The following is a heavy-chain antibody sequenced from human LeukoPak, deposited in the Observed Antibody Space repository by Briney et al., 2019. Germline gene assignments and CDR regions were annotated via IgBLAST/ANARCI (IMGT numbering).Heavy chain of an antibody. CDR1: GFTISSYA. Sequence: AGSLRLSCAASGFTISSYAMSWVRQAPGKGLEWVSAISDSSGSTYYAASVKGRFTISRDNSKNTLYLQMNSLRAEDTAIYYCAKNGDRAAYCSGGSCYPYYYYNMDVWGKGTTVTISS. CDR3: AKNGDRAAYCSGGSCYPYYYYNMDV. J-gene: IGHJ6*03. D-gene: IGHD2-15*01. CDR2: ISDSSGST. V-gene: IGHV3-23*01.